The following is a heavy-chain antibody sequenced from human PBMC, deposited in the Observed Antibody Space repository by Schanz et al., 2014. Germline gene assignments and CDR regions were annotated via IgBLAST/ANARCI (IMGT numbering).Heavy chain of an antibody. V-gene: IGHV3-21*01. CDR3: ARGTPFLCDY. Sequence: EVQLVESGGGLVQPGGSLRLSCAASGFAFDTYWMSWVRQSPGKGLEWVAFLSFDSRHIYYADSVKGRFTISRDSARNSLYLQMSSLRAEDTAVYYCARGTPFLCDYWGQGTLVTVSS. D-gene: IGHD3-16*01. CDR2: LSFDSRHI. J-gene: IGHJ4*02. CDR1: GFAFDTYW.